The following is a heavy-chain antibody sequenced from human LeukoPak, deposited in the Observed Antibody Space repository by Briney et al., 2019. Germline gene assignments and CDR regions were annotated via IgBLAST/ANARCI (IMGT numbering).Heavy chain of an antibody. J-gene: IGHJ4*02. CDR3: AVNIVVVPAASFDY. Sequence: SETLSLTCAVSGYSISSCYYWGWIRQPPGKGLEWIGSIYHSGSTYYNPSLNSRVTISVDTSKNQYPLKLSSVTAADTAVYYCAVNIVVVPAASFDYWGQGTLVTVSS. CDR1: GYSISSCYY. V-gene: IGHV4-38-2*01. CDR2: IYHSGST. D-gene: IGHD2-2*01.